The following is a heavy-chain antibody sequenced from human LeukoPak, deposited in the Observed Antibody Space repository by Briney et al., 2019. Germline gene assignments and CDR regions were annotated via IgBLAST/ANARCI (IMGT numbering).Heavy chain of an antibody. J-gene: IGHJ5*02. CDR1: GYTFTGYY. D-gene: IGHD6-13*01. Sequence: ASVKVSCKASGYTFTGYYIHWVRQAPRQGLEWMGRINPNTGGTNYAQKFQGRVTMTRDTSITTAYMELSRLTSDDTAIYYCAKVPPSITAAGNWLDPWGQGALVTVSS. CDR3: AKVPPSITAAGNWLDP. V-gene: IGHV1-2*06. CDR2: INPNTGGT.